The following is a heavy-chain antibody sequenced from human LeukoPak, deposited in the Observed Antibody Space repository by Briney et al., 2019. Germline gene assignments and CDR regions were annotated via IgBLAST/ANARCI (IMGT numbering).Heavy chain of an antibody. V-gene: IGHV3-30-3*01. J-gene: IGHJ3*02. CDR1: GFTFSSYA. CDR3: ARGDRELDAFDI. D-gene: IGHD1-26*01. Sequence: PGRSLRLSCAASGFTFSSYAMHWVRQAPGKGLEWVAVISYDGSNKYYADSVKGRFTISRDNSKNTLYLQMNSLRAEDTAVYYCARGDRELDAFDIWGQGTMVTVSS. CDR2: ISYDGSNK.